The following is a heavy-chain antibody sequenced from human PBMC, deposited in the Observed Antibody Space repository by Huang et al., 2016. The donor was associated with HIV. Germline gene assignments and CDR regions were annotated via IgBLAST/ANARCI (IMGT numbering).Heavy chain of an antibody. V-gene: IGHV3-30*18. J-gene: IGHJ4*02. D-gene: IGHD4-17*01. CDR1: GFMFSTFG. Sequence: QVHLEESGGGVVQPGRPLRLSCTASGFMFSTFGIDWVRQAPGKRLGWVAGISNDVSRKYYVDAVKGRFTISRDNAKNIVYLQMNSLRPEDTAVYYCAKPSGDYEFFDFWGQGTVVTVSS. CDR2: ISNDVSRK. CDR3: AKPSGDYEFFDF.